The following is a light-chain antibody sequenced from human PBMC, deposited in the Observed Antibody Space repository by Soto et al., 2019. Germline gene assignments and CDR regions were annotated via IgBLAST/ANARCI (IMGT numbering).Light chain of an antibody. CDR2: KAS. CDR1: QSVNSW. Sequence: DIEMTQSPSTLSASVGDRVSITCRASQSVNSWLAWYQQKPGRAPNLLIYKASSLERGVPSRFSGSGSGTEFTLTISSLQPDDFATYYCQQYDSYQFTLGQGTKLEIK. V-gene: IGKV1-5*03. CDR3: QQYDSYQFT. J-gene: IGKJ2*01.